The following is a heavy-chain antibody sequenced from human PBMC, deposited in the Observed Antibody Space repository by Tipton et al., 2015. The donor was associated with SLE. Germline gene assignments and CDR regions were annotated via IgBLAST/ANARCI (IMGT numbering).Heavy chain of an antibody. V-gene: IGHV3-66*02. Sequence: SLRLSCAASGFTVSSNYMSWVRQAPGRGLEWVSVIFTGGATYYADSVKGRFVISRDNSKNTVYLQMNSLRAEDTAVYYCARVLPGAIVYYYYGMDVWGQGTTVTVSS. CDR3: ARVLPGAIVYYYYGMDV. CDR1: GFTVSSNY. D-gene: IGHD2-2*01. CDR2: IFTGGAT. J-gene: IGHJ6*02.